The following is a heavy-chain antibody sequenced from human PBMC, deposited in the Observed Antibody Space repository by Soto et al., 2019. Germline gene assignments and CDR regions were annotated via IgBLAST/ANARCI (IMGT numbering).Heavy chain of an antibody. V-gene: IGHV1-18*01. CDR3: LREAGDYDWYFDL. CDR2: ISPHNAKT. CDR1: GYTFSSRG. Sequence: GPEVKEPGASVKVSCKASGYTFSSRGIYWVRQAPGQGLEWMGWISPHNAKTHYAQSLQGRVTLTTDTSTSTAYMDLRSLRSDDTAVYYCLREAGDYDWYFDLWGRGTPVTVSS. D-gene: IGHD4-17*01. J-gene: IGHJ2*01.